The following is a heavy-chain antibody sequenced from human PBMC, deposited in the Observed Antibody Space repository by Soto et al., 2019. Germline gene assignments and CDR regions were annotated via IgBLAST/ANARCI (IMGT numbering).Heavy chain of an antibody. Sequence: GSLRLSCAASGFTFSDYYMSWIRQAPGKGLEWVSYISSSGSTIYYADSVKGRFTISRDNSKNTLYLQMNSLRAEDTAVYYCAREYDFWSGYIGGPTVYYYYYGMDVWGQGTTVTVSS. J-gene: IGHJ6*02. V-gene: IGHV3-11*04. CDR3: AREYDFWSGYIGGPTVYYYYYGMDV. CDR2: ISSSGSTI. D-gene: IGHD3-3*01. CDR1: GFTFSDYY.